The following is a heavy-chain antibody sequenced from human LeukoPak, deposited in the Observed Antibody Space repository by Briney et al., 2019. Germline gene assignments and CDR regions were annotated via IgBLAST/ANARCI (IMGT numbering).Heavy chain of an antibody. D-gene: IGHD3-10*01. CDR3: AKDPRVVRGVISYYFDY. CDR1: GFTFSSYG. J-gene: IGHJ4*02. V-gene: IGHV3-30*02. Sequence: GGSLRLSCAASGFTFSSYGMHWVRQAPGKGLEWVAFIRYDGSNKYYADSVKGRFTISRDNSKNTLYLQMNSLRAEDTAVYYCAKDPRVVRGVISYYFDYWGQGTLVTVSS. CDR2: IRYDGSNK.